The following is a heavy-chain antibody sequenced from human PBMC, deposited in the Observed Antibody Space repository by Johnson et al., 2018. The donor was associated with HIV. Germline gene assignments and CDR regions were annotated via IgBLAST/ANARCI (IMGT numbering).Heavy chain of an antibody. J-gene: IGHJ3*02. Sequence: VQLVESGGGLVKPGGSLRLSCAASGFTFSSYWMSWVRQAPGKGLEWVANIKQDGSEKYYVDSVKGRFTISRDNAKNSLYLQMNSLRAEDTAVYYCARSRGYGDYLGNAFDIWGQGTMVTVSS. CDR3: ARSRGYGDYLGNAFDI. D-gene: IGHD4-17*01. V-gene: IGHV3-7*05. CDR1: GFTFSSYW. CDR2: IKQDGSEK.